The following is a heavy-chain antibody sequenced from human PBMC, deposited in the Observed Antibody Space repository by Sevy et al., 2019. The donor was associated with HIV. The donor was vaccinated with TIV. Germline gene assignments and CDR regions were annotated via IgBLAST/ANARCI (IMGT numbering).Heavy chain of an antibody. D-gene: IGHD3-10*01. Sequence: GGSLRLSCAASGFSFSSYPMNWVRQATGKGLEGVSSISGSSNYIYYADSLRGRFTISRDNAKNSLYLQMNSLRAEDTAVYYCARPYGSGSWEAFDIWGQGTMVTVSS. CDR2: ISGSSNYI. CDR3: ARPYGSGSWEAFDI. CDR1: GFSFSSYP. J-gene: IGHJ3*02. V-gene: IGHV3-21*01.